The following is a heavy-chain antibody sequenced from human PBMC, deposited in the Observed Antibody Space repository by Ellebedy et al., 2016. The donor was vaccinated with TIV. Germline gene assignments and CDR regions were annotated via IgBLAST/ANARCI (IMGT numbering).Heavy chain of an antibody. D-gene: IGHD3-22*01. CDR3: AKGRGGGSDSSAPRYYFDY. V-gene: IGHV3-23*01. CDR2: ISNTGSRT. J-gene: IGHJ4*02. Sequence: GESLKISCAASGFTVSSNYMSWVRQAPGKGLEWVSTISNTGSRTYYADSVDGRFIISRDNSKKTLYMQMNSLRAEDTAVYYCAKGRGGGSDSSAPRYYFDYWGLGTLVTVSS. CDR1: GFTVSSNY.